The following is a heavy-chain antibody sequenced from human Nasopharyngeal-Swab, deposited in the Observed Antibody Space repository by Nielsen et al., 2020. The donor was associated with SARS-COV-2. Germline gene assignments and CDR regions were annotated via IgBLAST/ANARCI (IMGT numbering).Heavy chain of an antibody. CDR3: AKGVDYGDYGRGFDY. J-gene: IGHJ4*02. CDR2: NSWNSGSI. D-gene: IGHD4-17*01. CDR1: GFTFDDYA. V-gene: IGHV3-9*01. Sequence: SLKIPCAASGFTFDDYAMHWVRQAPGKGLEWVSGNSWNSGSIGYADSVKGRFTISRDNAKNSLYLQMNSLRAEDTALYYCAKGVDYGDYGRGFDYWGQGTLVTVSS.